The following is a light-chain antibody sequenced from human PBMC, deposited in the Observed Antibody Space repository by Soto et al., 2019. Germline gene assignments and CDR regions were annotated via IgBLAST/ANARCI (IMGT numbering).Light chain of an antibody. CDR2: RAS. Sequence: DILMTHSPATLSSSPGGRATLSCRASQTVSTNLAWYQQKPGQAHRLLIQRASTRATGIPARFSGSGSGTEFTLTISSLQSEDFAVYFCQQYNNWPGTFGQGTKV. V-gene: IGKV3-15*01. CDR3: QQYNNWPGT. J-gene: IGKJ1*01. CDR1: QTVSTN.